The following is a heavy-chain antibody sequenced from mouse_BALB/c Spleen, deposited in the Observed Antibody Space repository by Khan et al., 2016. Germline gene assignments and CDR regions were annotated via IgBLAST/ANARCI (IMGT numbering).Heavy chain of an antibody. J-gene: IGHJ4*01. CDR3: ARSDYGSKEAMDY. Sequence: EVQLQESGPGLVKPSQSLSLTCTVTGYSITSDYAWNWIRQFPGNKLEWMGYISYSGSNSYNPSLQSRISITRDTSNNQFFLQLNSGTSEDTATYYCARSDYGSKEAMDYWGQGTSVTGSS. CDR1: GYSITSDYA. D-gene: IGHD1-1*01. V-gene: IGHV3-2*02. CDR2: ISYSGSN.